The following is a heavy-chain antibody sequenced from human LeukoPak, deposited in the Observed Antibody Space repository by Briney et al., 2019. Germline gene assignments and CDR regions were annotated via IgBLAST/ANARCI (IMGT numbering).Heavy chain of an antibody. J-gene: IGHJ4*02. CDR3: ARAASGYFRWDY. Sequence: PAETLSLTCAVSGGSISSNNWWSWVRQPPGKGLEWIGEIYHSGSTNYNPSLKSRITISGDNSKNQFSLKLNSVTAGDTAVYYCARAASGYFRWDYWGEGTLVTVSS. D-gene: IGHD5-12*01. CDR1: GGSISSNNW. V-gene: IGHV4-4*02. CDR2: IYHSGST.